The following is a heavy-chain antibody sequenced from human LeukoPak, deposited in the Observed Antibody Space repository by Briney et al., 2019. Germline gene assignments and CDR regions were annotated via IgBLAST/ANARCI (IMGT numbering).Heavy chain of an antibody. D-gene: IGHD6-19*01. V-gene: IGHV5-51*01. CDR3: ARQGYIAVAGTSAYIDY. CDR1: GYSFTSYW. CDR2: IYPGDSDT. J-gene: IGHJ4*02. Sequence: GESLKISCKGSGYSFTSYWIGWVRQMPGKGLEWMGIIYPGDSDTRYSPSFQGQVTISADKSISTAYLQWSGLKASDTAMYYCARQGYIAVAGTSAYIDYWGQGTLVTVSS.